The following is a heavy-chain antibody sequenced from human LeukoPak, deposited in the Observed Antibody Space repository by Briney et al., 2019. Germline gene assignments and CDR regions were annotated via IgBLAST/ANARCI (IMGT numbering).Heavy chain of an antibody. Sequence: GGSLRLSCAASGFTFDDYAMHWVRQAPGKGLEWVSGISWNSAGIGYADSVKGRFTISRDNSKNSLYLQMNSLRAEDTALYYCAKAAGIAAAGYPYYFDYWGQGTLVTVSS. D-gene: IGHD6-13*01. CDR1: GFTFDDYA. V-gene: IGHV3-9*01. J-gene: IGHJ4*02. CDR3: AKAAGIAAAGYPYYFDY. CDR2: ISWNSAGI.